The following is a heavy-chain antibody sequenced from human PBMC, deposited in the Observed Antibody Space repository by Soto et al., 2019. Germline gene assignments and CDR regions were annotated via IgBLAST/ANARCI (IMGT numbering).Heavy chain of an antibody. CDR3: ARDAGTTPGVLDYWFDP. CDR2: INAGNGNT. D-gene: IGHD1-7*01. J-gene: IGHJ5*02. V-gene: IGHV1-3*01. Sequence: ASVKVSCKASGYTFTSYAMHWVRQAPGQRLEWMGWINAGNGNTKYSQKFQGRVTITRDTSASTAYMELSSLRSEDTAVYYCARDAGTTPGVLDYWFDPWGQGTLVTVS. CDR1: GYTFTSYA.